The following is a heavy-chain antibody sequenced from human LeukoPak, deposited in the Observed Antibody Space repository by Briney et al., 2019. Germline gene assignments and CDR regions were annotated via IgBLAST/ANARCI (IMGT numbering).Heavy chain of an antibody. CDR1: GFTFSSYS. J-gene: IGHJ4*02. Sequence: GGSLRLSCAASGFTFSSYSMNWVRQAPGERLEWVSSISSSSSYIYYADSVKGRFTISRDDAKNSLFLQMNSLRAEDTALYYCARDCITSCWTDFWGQGTLVTVSS. CDR2: ISSSSSYI. CDR3: ARDCITSCWTDF. D-gene: IGHD2-2*01. V-gene: IGHV3-21*01.